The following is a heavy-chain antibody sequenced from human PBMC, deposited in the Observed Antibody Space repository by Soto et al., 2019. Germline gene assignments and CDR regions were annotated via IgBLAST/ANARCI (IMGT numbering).Heavy chain of an antibody. J-gene: IGHJ5*02. Sequence: QEQLVESGGGVAQPGRSLRLSCAASGFTFTNYGMQWVRQAPGKGLEWVAVIWYDGINTHYTESVKGRFSITRDDSKNTLYLQMNSLRVEDTAVYHCARFDPYYASDLWGQGTLVTVSS. CDR2: IWYDGINT. D-gene: IGHD3-3*01. CDR3: ARFDPYYASDL. V-gene: IGHV3-33*01. CDR1: GFTFTNYG.